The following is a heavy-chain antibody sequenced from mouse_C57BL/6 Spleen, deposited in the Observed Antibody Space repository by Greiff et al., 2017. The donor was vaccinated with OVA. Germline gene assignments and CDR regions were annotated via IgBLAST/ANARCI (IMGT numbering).Heavy chain of an antibody. Sequence: VQLQQSGAELVKPGASVKLSCKASGYTFTSYWMHWVKQRPGRGLEWIGRIDPNSGGTKYNEKFKSKATLTVDKPSSTAYMQLSSLTSEDSAVYYCAIHYYGSSYPHYAMDYWGQGTSVTVSS. J-gene: IGHJ4*01. D-gene: IGHD1-1*01. CDR3: AIHYYGSSYPHYAMDY. CDR2: IDPNSGGT. CDR1: GYTFTSYW. V-gene: IGHV1-72*01.